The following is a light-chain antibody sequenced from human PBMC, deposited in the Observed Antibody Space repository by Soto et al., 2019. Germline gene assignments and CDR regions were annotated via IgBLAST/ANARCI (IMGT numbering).Light chain of an antibody. CDR2: DAS. V-gene: IGKV1-33*01. CDR3: QQYDDLPLT. Sequence: DIQMTQSPSSLSASVGDRVTVTCQASQDITNYLSWYQQKPGKAPKLLISDASNLEIGVPSRFSGRGSGTDFSLTINNLQPEDLATYFCQQYDDLPLTFGGGTKVEVK. J-gene: IGKJ4*01. CDR1: QDITNY.